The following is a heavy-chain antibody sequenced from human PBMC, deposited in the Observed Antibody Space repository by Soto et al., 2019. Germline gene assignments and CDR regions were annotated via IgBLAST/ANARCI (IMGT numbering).Heavy chain of an antibody. V-gene: IGHV4-4*02. CDR3: ARGGITAVRNYYFDH. D-gene: IGHD1-20*01. Sequence: QVQLQESGPGLVKPSGTLSLNCKVSGDSISSSEWWSWVRQPPGKGLEWIAEIHHSGPTNYNPSPQSRGTITVDKSKNQISLRRTTVTAADTAVYYCARGGITAVRNYYFDHWGQGTRVTVSS. CDR2: IHHSGPT. CDR1: GDSISSSEW. J-gene: IGHJ4*02.